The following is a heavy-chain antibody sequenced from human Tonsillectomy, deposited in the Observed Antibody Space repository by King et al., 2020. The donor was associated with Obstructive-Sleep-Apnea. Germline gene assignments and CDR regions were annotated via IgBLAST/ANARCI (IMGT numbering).Heavy chain of an antibody. J-gene: IGHJ5*02. D-gene: IGHD3-3*01. V-gene: IGHV4-59*01. CDR1: GGSISSYY. CDR3: ARETIFGGWFDP. CDR2: IYYSGST. Sequence: MQLQESGPGLVKPSETLSLTCTVSGGSISSYYWSWIRQPPGKGLEWIGYIYYSGSTNYNPSLKSRVTISVDTSKTQFSLKLSSVSAADTAVYYCARETIFGGWFDPWGQGTLVTVSS.